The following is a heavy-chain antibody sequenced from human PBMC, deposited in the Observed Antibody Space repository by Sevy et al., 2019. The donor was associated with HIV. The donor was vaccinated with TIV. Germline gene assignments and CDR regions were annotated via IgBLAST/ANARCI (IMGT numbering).Heavy chain of an antibody. CDR1: GFSLSTSGVG. Sequence: SGPTLVKPTQTLTLTCTFSGFSLSTSGVGVGWIRQPPGKALEWLALIYWDDDKRNSPSLKSRLTITKDTSKNQVVLTMTNMDPVDTATYYCAHRREAYYYYYMDVWGKGTTVTVSS. J-gene: IGHJ6*03. V-gene: IGHV2-5*02. CDR3: AHRREAYYYYYMDV. CDR2: IYWDDDK.